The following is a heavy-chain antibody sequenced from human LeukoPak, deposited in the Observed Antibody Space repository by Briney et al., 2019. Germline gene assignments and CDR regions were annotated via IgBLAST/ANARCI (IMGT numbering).Heavy chain of an antibody. CDR1: GGSFSGYY. V-gene: IGHV4-34*01. J-gene: IGHJ5*02. Sequence: SETLSLTCAVYGGSFSGYYWSWIRQPPGKGLEWIGEINHSGSSTYNPSLKSRVTISVDTSKNQFSLKLSSVTAADTAVYFCARAYRSSWYANWFDPWGQGTLVTVSS. CDR2: INHSGSS. CDR3: ARAYRSSWYANWFDP. D-gene: IGHD6-13*01.